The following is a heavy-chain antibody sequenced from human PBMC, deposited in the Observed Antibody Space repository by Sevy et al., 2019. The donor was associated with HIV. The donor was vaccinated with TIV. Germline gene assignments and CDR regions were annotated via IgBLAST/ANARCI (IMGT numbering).Heavy chain of an antibody. J-gene: IGHJ6*02. Sequence: GGSLRLSCAASGFTVSSNYMSWVRQAPGKGLEWVSVIYSDGSKYYADSVKGRFTISGENSKNTRYLQMNSLRAEDTAVYYCAREGSGSYFDYYYGMDVWGQGTTVTVSS. CDR2: IYSDGSK. V-gene: IGHV3-53*01. CDR1: GFTVSSNY. CDR3: AREGSGSYFDYYYGMDV. D-gene: IGHD1-26*01.